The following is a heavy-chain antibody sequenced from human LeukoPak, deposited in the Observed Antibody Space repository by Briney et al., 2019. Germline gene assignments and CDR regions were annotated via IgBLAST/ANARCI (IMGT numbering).Heavy chain of an antibody. V-gene: IGHV4-39*01. Sequence: SETLSLTCSVSGGSISSSRYYWGWIRQPPGKGLEWIGSIDKGGSTSYNPSHRSRVTISVDTSKNQFSLNLISVTAADTAVYYCARTGDSSGYYSPFDYWGQGTLVTVSS. CDR2: IDKGGST. CDR3: ARTGDSSGYYSPFDY. CDR1: GGSISSSRYY. J-gene: IGHJ4*02. D-gene: IGHD3-22*01.